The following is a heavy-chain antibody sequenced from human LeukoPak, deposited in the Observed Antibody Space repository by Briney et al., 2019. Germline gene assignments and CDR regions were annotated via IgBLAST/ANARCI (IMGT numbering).Heavy chain of an antibody. V-gene: IGHV3-23*01. J-gene: IGHJ4*02. D-gene: IGHD3-3*01. Sequence: PGGSLRLSCAASGFTFSSYGMSWVRQAPGKGLEWVSAISGSGGSTYYADSVKGRFTISRDNSKNTLYLQMNSLRAEDTAVYYCAKYSNRVITIFGVVTYFDYWGQGTLVTVSS. CDR3: AKYSNRVITIFGVVTYFDY. CDR1: GFTFSSYG. CDR2: ISGSGGST.